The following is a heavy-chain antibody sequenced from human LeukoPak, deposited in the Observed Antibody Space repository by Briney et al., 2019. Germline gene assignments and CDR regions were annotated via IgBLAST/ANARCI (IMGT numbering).Heavy chain of an antibody. Sequence: SVKVSCKASGGTFSSYTISLVRQAPGQGLEWMGSIIPILGIANYAQKFQGRVTITADKSTSTAYMELSSLRSEDTAVYYCAGDISQLWYFDYSGQGTLVTVSS. CDR3: AGDISQLWYFDY. CDR1: GGTFSSYT. CDR2: IIPILGIA. J-gene: IGHJ4*02. V-gene: IGHV1-69*04. D-gene: IGHD5-18*01.